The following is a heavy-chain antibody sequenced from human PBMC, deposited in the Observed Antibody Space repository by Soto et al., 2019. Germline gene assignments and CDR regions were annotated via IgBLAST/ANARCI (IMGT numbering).Heavy chain of an antibody. D-gene: IGHD3-16*02. Sequence: GPPVKVSCKASGGTFSSYAISWVRQAPGQGLEWMVGIIPIFGTANYAQKFQGRVTITADKSTSTAYMELSSLRSEDTAVYYCAITYYDYVWGSYRYRDFEYWGKGTLVTVSS. CDR2: IIPIFGTA. V-gene: IGHV1-69*06. CDR1: GGTFSSYA. J-gene: IGHJ4*02. CDR3: AITYYDYVWGSYRYRDFEY.